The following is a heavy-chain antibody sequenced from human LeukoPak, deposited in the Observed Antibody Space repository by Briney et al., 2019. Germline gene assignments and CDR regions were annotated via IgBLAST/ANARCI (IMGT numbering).Heavy chain of an antibody. Sequence: PGGSLRLSCAASGFTFNSYDMVWVRQAPGKGLEWVSYISPSGSVMSYSDSVKGRLTVSRDNAKNLMYLQMSSLRAEDTAVYYCARNGGGLGIWGQGTMVTVSS. CDR2: ISPSGSVM. CDR1: GFTFNSYD. J-gene: IGHJ3*02. CDR3: ARNGGGLGI. V-gene: IGHV3-48*03. D-gene: IGHD2-15*01.